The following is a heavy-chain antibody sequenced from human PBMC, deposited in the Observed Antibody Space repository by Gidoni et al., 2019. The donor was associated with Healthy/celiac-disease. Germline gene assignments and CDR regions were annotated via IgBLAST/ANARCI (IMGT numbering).Heavy chain of an antibody. Sequence: RSRVTISVDTSKNQFSLKLSSVTAADTAVYYCARDTGGRYGDYQYFDYWGQGTLVTVSS. CDR3: ARDTGGRYGDYQYFDY. J-gene: IGHJ4*02. V-gene: IGHV4-31*02. D-gene: IGHD4-17*01.